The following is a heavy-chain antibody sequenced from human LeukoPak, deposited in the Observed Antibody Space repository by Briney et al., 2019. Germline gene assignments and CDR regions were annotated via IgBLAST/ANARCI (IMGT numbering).Heavy chain of an antibody. V-gene: IGHV1-69*13. CDR2: IIPIFGTA. CDR3: ARDLPDLTYSYDSSGLDY. Sequence: SVKVSCKASGGTFSSYAISWVRQAPGQGLEWMGGIIPIFGTANYAQKFQGRVTITADESTSTAYMELSSLRSEDTAVYYCARDLPDLTYSYDSSGLDYWGQGTLVTVSS. CDR1: GGTFSSYA. D-gene: IGHD3-22*01. J-gene: IGHJ4*02.